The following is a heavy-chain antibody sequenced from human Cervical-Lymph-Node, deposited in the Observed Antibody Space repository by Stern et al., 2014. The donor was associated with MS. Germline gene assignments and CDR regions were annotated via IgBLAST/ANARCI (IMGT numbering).Heavy chain of an antibody. CDR2: IYWDDQK. Sequence: QVTLRESGPALVKPTQTLTLTCTFSGFSLSTSGLGVGWIRQPPGEALEWIAYIYWDDQKRYSPSLKSRLTITKDTSKNQVVLTLTNVDTVDTTTYYCAHRTAGPFDYWGQGTLVTVSS. J-gene: IGHJ4*02. CDR1: GFSLSTSGLG. V-gene: IGHV2-5*02. CDR3: AHRTAGPFDY.